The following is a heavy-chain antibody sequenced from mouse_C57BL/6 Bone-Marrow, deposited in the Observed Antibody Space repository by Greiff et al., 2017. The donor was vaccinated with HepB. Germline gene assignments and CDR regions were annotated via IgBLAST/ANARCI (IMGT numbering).Heavy chain of an antibody. J-gene: IGHJ2*01. CDR1: GYTFTSYT. D-gene: IGHD1-2*01. CDR3: LHYYAY. V-gene: IGHV1-4*01. Sequence: VKLMESGAELARPGASVKMSCKASGYTFTSYTMHWVKQRPGQGLEWIGYINPSSGYTKYNQKFKDKATLTADKSSSTAYMQLSSLTSEDSAVYYCLHYYAYWGQGTTLTVSS. CDR2: INPSSGYT.